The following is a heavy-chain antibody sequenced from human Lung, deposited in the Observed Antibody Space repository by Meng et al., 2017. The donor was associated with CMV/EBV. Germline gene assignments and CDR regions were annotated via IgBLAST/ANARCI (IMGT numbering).Heavy chain of an antibody. Sequence: QVQLVRFGAEVKKPGSQVKVACKTSGGSFSTYTFSWVRQAPGQGLEWMGGLIPVLNKAKSAPRFQDRVTFTADETTTTAYMELSSLTFEGTAVYFCARGRGNQPLFDFWGQGTLVTVSS. CDR2: LIPVLNKA. V-gene: IGHV1-69*10. CDR1: GGSFSTYT. J-gene: IGHJ4*02. D-gene: IGHD2/OR15-2a*01. CDR3: ARGRGNQPLFDF.